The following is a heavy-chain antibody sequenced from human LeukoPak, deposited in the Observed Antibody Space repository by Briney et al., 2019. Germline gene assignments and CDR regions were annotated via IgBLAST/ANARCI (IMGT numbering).Heavy chain of an antibody. D-gene: IGHD3-10*01. Sequence: PGGSLRLSCAASGFTFSSYGMHWVRQAPGKGLEWVAVIWYDGSNKYYADSVKGRFTISRDNSKNTLYLQMNSLRAEDTAVYYCAKVGRASGSTDHWGQGTLVTVSS. CDR1: GFTFSSYG. J-gene: IGHJ5*02. CDR3: AKVGRASGSTDH. V-gene: IGHV3-33*06. CDR2: IWYDGSNK.